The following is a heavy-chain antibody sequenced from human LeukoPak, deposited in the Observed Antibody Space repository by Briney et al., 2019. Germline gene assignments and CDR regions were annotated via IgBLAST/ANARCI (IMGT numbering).Heavy chain of an antibody. V-gene: IGHV4-59*08. CDR3: ARHERGAENLDY. J-gene: IGHJ4*02. Sequence: SEILSLTCTVSGASISNYYWSWIRQPPGKGLECIGYVSYSGITNHNPSLKSRVTISADTSKNPFSLKLTSVTAADTAVYYCARHERGAENLDYWGQGTLVTVS. D-gene: IGHD1-1*01. CDR2: VSYSGIT. CDR1: GASISNYY.